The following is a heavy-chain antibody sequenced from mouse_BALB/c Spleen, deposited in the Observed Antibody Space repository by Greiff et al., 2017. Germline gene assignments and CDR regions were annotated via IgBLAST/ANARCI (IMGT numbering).Heavy chain of an antibody. J-gene: IGHJ4*01. D-gene: IGHD1-1*01. CDR3: ARGGVDYAMDY. CDR2: ILPGSGST. Sequence: VQLQQSGAELMKPGASVKISCKATGYTFSSYWIEWVKQRPGHGLEWIGEILPGSGSTNYNEKFKGKATFTADTSSNTAYMQLSSLTSEDSAVYYCARGGVDYAMDYWGQGTSVTVSS. V-gene: IGHV1-9*01. CDR1: GYTFSSYW.